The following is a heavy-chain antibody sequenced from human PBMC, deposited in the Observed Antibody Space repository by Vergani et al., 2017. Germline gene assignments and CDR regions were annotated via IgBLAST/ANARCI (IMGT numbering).Heavy chain of an antibody. V-gene: IGHV3-66*02. CDR1: GFTVSSNY. D-gene: IGHD1-1*01. CDR3: AREQTGTTRGARGY. J-gene: IGHJ4*02. CDR2: IYSGGST. Sequence: EVQLVESGGGLVQPGGSLRLSCAASGFTVSSNYMSWVRQAPGKGLEWVSVIYSGGSTYYADSVKGRFTISRDNSKNTLYLQMNSLRAEDTAVYYCAREQTGTTRGARGYWGQGTLVTVSS.